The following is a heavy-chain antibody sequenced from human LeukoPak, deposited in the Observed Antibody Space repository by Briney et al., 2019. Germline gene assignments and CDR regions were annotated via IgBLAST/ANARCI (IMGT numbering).Heavy chain of an antibody. J-gene: IGHJ6*03. V-gene: IGHV4-59*01. Sequence: SETLSLTCTASGGSISSYYWSWIRQPPGKGLEWIGYIYYSGSTYYNPSLRSRVTISVDTSKNQFSLKLSSVTAADTAVYYCARETSQKGAHYMDVWGKGTTVTISS. CDR1: GGSISSYY. D-gene: IGHD3-16*01. CDR2: IYYSGST. CDR3: ARETSQKGAHYMDV.